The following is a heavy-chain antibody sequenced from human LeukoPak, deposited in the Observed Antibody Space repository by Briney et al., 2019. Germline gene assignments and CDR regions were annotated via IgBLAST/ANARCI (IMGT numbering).Heavy chain of an antibody. CDR1: GGSISSNNW. V-gene: IGHV4-4*02. Sequence: SETLSLTCAVSGGSISSNNWWGWVRQPPGKGLEWIGEIYHSGSTNYNPSLKSRVTISVDKSKNQFSLKLSSVTAADTAVYYCARVSSGATTVDYWGQGTLVTVSS. CDR3: ARVSSGATTVDY. CDR2: IYHSGST. D-gene: IGHD1-26*01. J-gene: IGHJ4*02.